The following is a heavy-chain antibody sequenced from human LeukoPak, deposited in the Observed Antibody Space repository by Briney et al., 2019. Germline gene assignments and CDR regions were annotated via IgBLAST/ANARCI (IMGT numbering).Heavy chain of an antibody. CDR1: GYTFTGYY. D-gene: IGHD3-22*01. CDR2: INPNSGGT. J-gene: IGHJ4*02. CDR3: ARDPGDSSGYYSSRNYYFDS. Sequence: ASVKVSCKASGYTFTGYYMHWVRQAPGQGLEWMGRINPNSGGTNYAQKFQGRVTMTRDTSISTAYMELSRLRSEDTAVYYCARDPGDSSGYYSSRNYYFDSWGQGTLVTVSS. V-gene: IGHV1-2*06.